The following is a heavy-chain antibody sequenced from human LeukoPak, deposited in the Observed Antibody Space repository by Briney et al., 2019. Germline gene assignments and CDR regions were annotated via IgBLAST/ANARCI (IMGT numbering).Heavy chain of an antibody. D-gene: IGHD3-22*01. CDR2: IGGSGTRT. V-gene: IGHV3-23*01. CDR1: GFTFTTYG. J-gene: IGHJ4*02. CDR3: ARDGHDTSGYYFGHN. Sequence: GGSLRLSCSASGFTFTTYGMNWVRQAPGKGLEWVSGIGGSGTRTYYADSVKGRFTISRDNSKNTLYLQMNRLRAEDTAVYYCARDGHDTSGYYFGHNWGQGTLVTVSS.